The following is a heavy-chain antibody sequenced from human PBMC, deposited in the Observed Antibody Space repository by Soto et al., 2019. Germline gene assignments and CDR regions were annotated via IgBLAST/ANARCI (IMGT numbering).Heavy chain of an antibody. CDR2: INHTGST. CDR3: ARGKRGSGWTLGHYYYGLDV. CDR1: GASFSPYY. Sequence: QVRLQQWGAGLLKPSETLSLTCAVYGASFSPYYWSWNWIRQPPGKGQEWIGEINHTGSTKYNPSLRSRLTISLATSKNQFSLTLSSVTAADTGVYYCARGKRGSGWTLGHYYYGLDVWGQGTTVTVSS. D-gene: IGHD6-19*01. J-gene: IGHJ6*02. V-gene: IGHV4-34*01.